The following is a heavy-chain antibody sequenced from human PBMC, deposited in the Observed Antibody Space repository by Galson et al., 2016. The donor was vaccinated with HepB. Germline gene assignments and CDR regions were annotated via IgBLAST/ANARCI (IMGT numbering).Heavy chain of an antibody. V-gene: IGHV3-48*03. J-gene: IGHJ6*02. CDR1: GFAFSRYE. CDR2: ISYSNAV. D-gene: IGHD6-13*01. CDR3: VGGMSNSWYAYKRSYYYSMEL. Sequence: SLRLSCAASGFAFSRYEFNWVRQAPGKGLEWVSHISYSNAVSYAASVKGRFTISRDNDGDSLFLEMRGLTVEDTAVYYCVGGMSNSWYAYKRSYYYSMELWGRGTSIIVSS.